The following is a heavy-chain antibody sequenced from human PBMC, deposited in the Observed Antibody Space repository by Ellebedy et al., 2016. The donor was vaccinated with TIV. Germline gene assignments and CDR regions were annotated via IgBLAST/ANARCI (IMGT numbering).Heavy chain of an antibody. CDR1: AGSISNYY. CDR3: VKLNVGGGGRGV. D-gene: IGHD4-23*01. Sequence: MPSETLSLTCTVSAGSISNYYWSWIRQPPGKGLEWIGCIYDTEIIKYKPSLRSRVTMSEDRSRKQFSLMLRSVTAADTAVYYCVKLNVGGGGRGVWGQGTMVTVSS. V-gene: IGHV4-59*08. J-gene: IGHJ3*01. CDR2: IYDTEII.